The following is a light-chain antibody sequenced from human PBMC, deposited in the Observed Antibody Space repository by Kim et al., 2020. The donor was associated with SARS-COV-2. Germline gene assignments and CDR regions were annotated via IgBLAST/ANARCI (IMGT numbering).Light chain of an antibody. CDR2: DVS. J-gene: IGLJ1*01. CDR3: SSHTTSSTYV. V-gene: IGLV2-14*03. Sequence: GQSIAISSTGASSDVAYYNSVYWYQQHPGKAPKLIMYDVSERASGVSNRFSGSQSGNTASLTISGLRAEDEADYYCSSHTTSSTYVFGSGTKVTVL. CDR1: SSDVAYYNS.